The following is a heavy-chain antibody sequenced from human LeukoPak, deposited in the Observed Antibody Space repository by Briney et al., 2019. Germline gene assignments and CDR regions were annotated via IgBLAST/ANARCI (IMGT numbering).Heavy chain of an antibody. CDR3: ARDASYARDYSSPGYFDY. Sequence: PGGSLRLSCAASGFTFSSYNMNWVRQAPGKGLEWVSHISSSSSTIYYADSVKGRFTISRDNSKNTLYLQMNSLRAEDTAVYYCARDASYARDYSSPGYFDYWGQGTLVTVSS. CDR2: ISSSSSTI. V-gene: IGHV3-48*01. J-gene: IGHJ4*02. CDR1: GFTFSSYN. D-gene: IGHD4-11*01.